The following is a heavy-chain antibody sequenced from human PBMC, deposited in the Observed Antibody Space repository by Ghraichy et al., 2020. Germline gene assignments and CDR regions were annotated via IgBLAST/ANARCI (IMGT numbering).Heavy chain of an antibody. V-gene: IGHV6-1*01. CDR2: TYYRSKWYN. CDR1: GDSVSSNSTA. Sequence: SQTLSHTCAISGDSVSSNSTAWNWIRQSPSRGLEWLGRTYYRSKWYNDYAVSVKSRITINPDTSKNQFSLQLNSVTPEDTAVYYCARDPYYYGSGSYSSYNYYYYYGMDVLGQGTTVTVSS. CDR3: ARDPYYYGSGSYSSYNYYYYYGMDV. D-gene: IGHD3-10*01. J-gene: IGHJ6*02.